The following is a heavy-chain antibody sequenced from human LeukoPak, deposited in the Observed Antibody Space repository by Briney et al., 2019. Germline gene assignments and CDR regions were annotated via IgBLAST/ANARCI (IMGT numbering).Heavy chain of an antibody. CDR3: ARGATTVTMEFDY. D-gene: IGHD4-17*01. Sequence: SVKVSCKASGSTFSSYAISWVRQAPGQGLEWMGRIIPIFGTANYAQKFQGRVTITTDESTSTAYMELSSLRSEDTAVYYCARGATTVTMEFDYWGQGTLVTVSS. CDR2: IIPIFGTA. J-gene: IGHJ4*02. CDR1: GSTFSSYA. V-gene: IGHV1-69*05.